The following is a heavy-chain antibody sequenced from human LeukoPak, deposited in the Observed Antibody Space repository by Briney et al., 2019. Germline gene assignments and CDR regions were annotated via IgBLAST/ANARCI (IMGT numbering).Heavy chain of an antibody. Sequence: PSETLSLTCTVSGGSISSYDWSWIRQTPGKGLEWIGYIYNSGTTDYNPSLKSRVTISVDTSKNQFSLKLTSVTAADTAVYYCARAPLLYYFDFWGQGTLVTVSS. CDR2: IYNSGTT. CDR3: ARAPLLYYFDF. D-gene: IGHD2-15*01. J-gene: IGHJ4*02. CDR1: GGSISSYD. V-gene: IGHV4-59*01.